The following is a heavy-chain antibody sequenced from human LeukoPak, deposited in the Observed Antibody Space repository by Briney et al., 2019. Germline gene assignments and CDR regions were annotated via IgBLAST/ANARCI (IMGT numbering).Heavy chain of an antibody. Sequence: SETLSLTCTVSGGSMSNYYWNWIRPPAGKGLEWIGHIYSSGSTNYNPSLKSRVTMSIDTSKNQFFLKLSSVTAADTAVYYCARRTDYWGQGTLVTVSS. V-gene: IGHV4-4*07. CDR1: GGSMSNYY. CDR2: IYSSGST. D-gene: IGHD1-14*01. CDR3: ARRTDY. J-gene: IGHJ4*02.